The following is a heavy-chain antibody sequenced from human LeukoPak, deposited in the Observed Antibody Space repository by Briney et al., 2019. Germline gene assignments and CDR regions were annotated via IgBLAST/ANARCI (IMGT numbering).Heavy chain of an antibody. Sequence: SETLSLTCTGSGGSISSHYWTWIRQSPVKGLEWIGDISNSGSTSYNPSLKSRVTISIDTSKNQFSLKLSSVTAADTAVYYCGRDALVGYFSYYYIDVWGKGTTVTVSS. CDR3: GRDALVGYFSYYYIDV. J-gene: IGHJ6*03. D-gene: IGHD2-15*01. V-gene: IGHV4-59*11. CDR1: GGSISSHY. CDR2: ISNSGST.